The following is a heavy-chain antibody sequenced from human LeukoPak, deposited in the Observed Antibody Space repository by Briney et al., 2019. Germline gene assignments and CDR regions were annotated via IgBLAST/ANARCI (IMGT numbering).Heavy chain of an antibody. D-gene: IGHD3-22*01. J-gene: IGHJ4*02. CDR2: INTNVGAT. CDR3: ARDNYQESGGYYYYFDY. CDR1: GYTFISYY. Sequence: ASVKVSCKTSGYTFISYYMHWVRQAPGQGLEWMGIINTNVGATNYAQKFQDRVTITRDTSANTVYLELSSLRSDDTAVYYCARDNYQESGGYYYYFDYWGQGTLVTVSS. V-gene: IGHV1-46*01.